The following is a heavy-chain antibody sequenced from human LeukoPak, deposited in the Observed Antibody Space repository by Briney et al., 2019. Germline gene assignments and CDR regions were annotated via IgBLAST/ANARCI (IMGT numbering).Heavy chain of an antibody. V-gene: IGHV3-21*06. D-gene: IGHD6-6*01. CDR1: GFTFSNYN. CDR2: ISSSSSYI. CDR3: ARVLTARGGGFRFDP. J-gene: IGHJ5*02. Sequence: GGSLRLSCAASGFTFSNYNMNWVRQAPGKGLEWVSSISSSSSYIYYADSVKGRFTISRDNAKNSLYLQMNSLRAEDTAVYYCARVLTARGGGFRFDPWGQGTLVTVSS.